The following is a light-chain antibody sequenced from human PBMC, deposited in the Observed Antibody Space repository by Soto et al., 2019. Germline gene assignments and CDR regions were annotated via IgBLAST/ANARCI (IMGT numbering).Light chain of an antibody. CDR3: QQYYSTPYT. CDR1: QSVLHSSHNENY. Sequence: DIVMTQSPDSLAVSLGERATINCKSSQSVLHSSHNENYLVWYQQKPGQPPKLLIYWASTRESGVPDRFSGSVSGTDFTLTISSLQAEDVAVYYCQQYYSTPYTLGQGTKLEIK. J-gene: IGKJ2*01. V-gene: IGKV4-1*01. CDR2: WAS.